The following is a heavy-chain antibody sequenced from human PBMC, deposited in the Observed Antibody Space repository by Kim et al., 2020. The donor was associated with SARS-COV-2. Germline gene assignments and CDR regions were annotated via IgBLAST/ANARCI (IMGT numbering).Heavy chain of an antibody. CDR2: INPNSGGT. CDR1: GYTFTGYY. J-gene: IGHJ4*02. Sequence: ASVKVSCKASGYTFTGYYMHWVRQAPGQGLEWMGRINPNSGGTNYAQKFQGRVTMTRDTSINTAYMELSRLRSDDTAVYYCARAPRPVGATSWRGGDYWGQGTLVTVSS. V-gene: IGHV1-2*06. CDR3: ARAPRPVGATSWRGGDY. D-gene: IGHD1-26*01.